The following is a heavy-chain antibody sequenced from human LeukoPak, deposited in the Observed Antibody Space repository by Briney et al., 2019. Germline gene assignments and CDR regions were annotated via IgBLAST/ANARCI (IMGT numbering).Heavy chain of an antibody. Sequence: PGGSLRLSCAASGFTFSSYSMNWVRQAPGKGLEWVSYISSSSSTIYYADSVKGRFTISRDNAKNSLYLQMNSLRAEDTAVYYCATLPLYYYDSSGTEFDYWGQGTLVTVSS. J-gene: IGHJ4*02. CDR1: GFTFSSYS. CDR2: ISSSSSTI. V-gene: IGHV3-48*01. CDR3: ATLPLYYYDSSGTEFDY. D-gene: IGHD3-22*01.